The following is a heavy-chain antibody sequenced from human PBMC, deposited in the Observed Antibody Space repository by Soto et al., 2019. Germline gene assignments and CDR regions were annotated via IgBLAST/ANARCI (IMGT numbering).Heavy chain of an antibody. CDR2: TRNKASSYTT. J-gene: IGHJ4*02. CDR1: GFSFSDYY. Sequence: EVQLVESGGGLVQPGGSLRLSCAASGFSFSDYYINWVRQAPGKGLEWVGRTRNKASSYTTDYAAFVKGRFTISRDDSKNLIYLQMTSLKTEETAVYYCAREGSSSGPDYEYWGQGTLVTVSS. V-gene: IGHV3-72*01. CDR3: AREGSSSGPDYEY. D-gene: IGHD3-22*01.